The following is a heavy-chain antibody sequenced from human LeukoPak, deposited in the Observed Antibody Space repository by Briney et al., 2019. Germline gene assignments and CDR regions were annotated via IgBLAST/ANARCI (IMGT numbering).Heavy chain of an antibody. CDR1: GGSINSATYY. CDR3: ARGGSYYGSGSYPDY. D-gene: IGHD3-10*01. J-gene: IGHJ4*02. CDR2: IYTSGST. Sequence: TLSLTCTVSGGSINSATYYWTWIRQPAGKGLEWIGRIYTSGSTNYNPSLKSRVTISVDTSKNQFSLKLSSVTAADTAVYYCARGGSYYGSGSYPDYWGQGTLVTVSS. V-gene: IGHV4-61*02.